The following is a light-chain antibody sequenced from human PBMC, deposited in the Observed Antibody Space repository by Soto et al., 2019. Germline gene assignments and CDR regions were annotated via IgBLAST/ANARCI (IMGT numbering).Light chain of an antibody. Sequence: QSVLTQPPSASGSPGQSVAISCTGTSSDVGGYNYVSWYQQHPGKAPKLMIYEVNKRPSGVPDRFSGSKSGNTASLTVSGLQAEDEADYYCSSYAGSSNVFGTATKLTV. J-gene: IGLJ1*01. V-gene: IGLV2-8*01. CDR2: EVN. CDR1: SSDVGGYNY. CDR3: SSYAGSSNV.